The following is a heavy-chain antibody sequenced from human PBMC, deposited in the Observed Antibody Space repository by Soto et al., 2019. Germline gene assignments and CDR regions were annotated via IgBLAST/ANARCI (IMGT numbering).Heavy chain of an antibody. CDR3: ASDMGVAVAGSPYFDY. Sequence: QVQLVESGGGLVKPGGSLRLSCAASGFTFSDYYMSWIRQAPGKGLEWVSYISSSGSTIYYAYSVKGRFTISRDNAKNSLYLQMNSLRAEDTDVYYCASDMGVAVAGSPYFDYWGQGTLVTVSS. V-gene: IGHV3-11*01. J-gene: IGHJ4*02. D-gene: IGHD6-19*01. CDR2: ISSSGSTI. CDR1: GFTFSDYY.